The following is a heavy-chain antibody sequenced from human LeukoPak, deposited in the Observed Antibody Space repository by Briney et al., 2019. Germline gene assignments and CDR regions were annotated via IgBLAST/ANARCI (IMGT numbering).Heavy chain of an antibody. CDR2: ISGSADST. Sequence: GGSLRLSCAASGFTFSSYAMSWVRQAPGKGLEWVSAISGSADSTYYADSVKGRFTISRDNSKNTLYLQVNSLRAEDTAVYYRAKPLPRYYYYYMDVWGKGTTVTVSS. CDR1: GFTFSSYA. J-gene: IGHJ6*03. D-gene: IGHD1-14*01. CDR3: AKPLPRYYYYYMDV. V-gene: IGHV3-23*01.